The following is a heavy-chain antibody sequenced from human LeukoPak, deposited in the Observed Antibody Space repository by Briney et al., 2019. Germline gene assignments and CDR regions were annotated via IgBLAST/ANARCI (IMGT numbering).Heavy chain of an antibody. Sequence: GGSLRLSCAVSGFTFSSYGMHWVRQAPGKGLEWVAFIRYDGSNKYYADSVKGRFTISRDNSKNTLYLQMNSLRAEDTAVYYCAKDRILYCSSTSCYDFDYWGQGTLVTVSS. CDR3: AKDRILYCSSTSCYDFDY. V-gene: IGHV3-30*02. D-gene: IGHD2-2*01. CDR2: IRYDGSNK. J-gene: IGHJ4*02. CDR1: GFTFSSYG.